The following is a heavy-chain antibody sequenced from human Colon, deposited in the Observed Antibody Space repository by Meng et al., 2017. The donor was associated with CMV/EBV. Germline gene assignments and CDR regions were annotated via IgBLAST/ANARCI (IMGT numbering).Heavy chain of an antibody. CDR1: GGSISGHY. D-gene: IGHD3-10*01. CDR3: GRAGARGVPINV. CDR2: IYSNGRI. Sequence: VQLQESGPGLVKPSETLSLTCTVSGGSISGHYWTWIRRPAGEGLQWLGRIYSNGRIDENYSLRSRVTISVDTSKNQLSLRLTSVTAADTAVYYCGRAGARGVPINVWGRGTLVTASS. V-gene: IGHV4-4*07. J-gene: IGHJ1*01.